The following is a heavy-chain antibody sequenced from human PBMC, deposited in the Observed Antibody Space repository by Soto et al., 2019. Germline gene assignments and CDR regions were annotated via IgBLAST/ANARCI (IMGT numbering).Heavy chain of an antibody. CDR2: MNPNSGNT. J-gene: IGHJ5*02. D-gene: IGHD6-6*01. CDR1: GYTFTSYD. Sequence: ASVKVSCKASGYTFTSYDINWVRQATGQGLEWMGWMNPNSGNTGYAQKFQGRVTMTRNTSISTAYMELSSLRSEDTAVYYCARGLGYSSSSWGWFDHWGQGTLVTVSS. CDR3: ARGLGYSSSSWGWFDH. V-gene: IGHV1-8*01.